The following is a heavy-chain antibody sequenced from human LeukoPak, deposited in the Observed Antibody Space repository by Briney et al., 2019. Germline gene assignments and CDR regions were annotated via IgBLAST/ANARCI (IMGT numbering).Heavy chain of an antibody. CDR1: VYSLNSGYY. CDR2: IWHTGST. J-gene: IGHJ4*02. CDR3: ARITYLSVATDY. D-gene: IGHD6-19*01. V-gene: IGHV4-38-2*02. Sequence: PSETLSLPCTVSVYSLNSGYYWGWIRQPPVTGLEWIGSIWHTGSTYYTPSLKSRATISVDTSKHQLSLKLTSVTPADTAVFYCARITYLSVATDYRGQATLVTVSS.